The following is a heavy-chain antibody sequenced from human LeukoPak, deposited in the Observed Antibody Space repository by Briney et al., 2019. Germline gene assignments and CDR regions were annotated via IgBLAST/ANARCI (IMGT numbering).Heavy chain of an antibody. CDR1: GDSVSTKVAA. Sequence: SQTLSLTCAISGDSVSTKVAAWSWIRQSPSKGLEWLGRTYYRSTWVRDYALSVKGRTTINPDTSKNQFSLQLNSVTPEDTAVYYCARGMEKRYLRTLYYYYGMDVWGQGTTVTVSS. D-gene: IGHD3-9*01. V-gene: IGHV6-1*01. J-gene: IGHJ6*02. CDR3: ARGMEKRYLRTLYYYYGMDV. CDR2: TYYRSTWVR.